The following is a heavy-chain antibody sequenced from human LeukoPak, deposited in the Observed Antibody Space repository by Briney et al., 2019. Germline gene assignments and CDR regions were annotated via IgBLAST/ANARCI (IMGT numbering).Heavy chain of an antibody. CDR1: GGSISSYY. V-gene: IGHV4-59*08. Sequence: ASETLSLTCTVSGGSISSYYWSWIWQRPGKGLEWIGYIYYSGSTNYNPSLKSRVTISVDTSKNQFSLKLSSVTAADTAVYYRARHVRATRGTFDYWGQGTLVTVSS. D-gene: IGHD1-26*01. CDR2: IYYSGST. J-gene: IGHJ4*02. CDR3: ARHVRATRGTFDY.